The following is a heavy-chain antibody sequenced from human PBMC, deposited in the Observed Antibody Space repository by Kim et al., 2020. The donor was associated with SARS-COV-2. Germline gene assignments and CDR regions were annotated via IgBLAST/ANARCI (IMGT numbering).Heavy chain of an antibody. V-gene: IGHV3-7*05. CDR2: VKQDGTED. J-gene: IGHJ3*01. CDR3: AVRRLLWSGATVGLDAFDL. Sequence: GGSLRLSCVGSGFGFSAFWMAWVRQTPGKGLEWVASVKQDGTEDKYADAVKGRLTIDKDNPQRTLHLQMNSLRVDDTALYFCAVRRLLWSGATVGLDAFDLWGPGRRVSVS. CDR1: GFGFSAFW. D-gene: IGHD3-10*01.